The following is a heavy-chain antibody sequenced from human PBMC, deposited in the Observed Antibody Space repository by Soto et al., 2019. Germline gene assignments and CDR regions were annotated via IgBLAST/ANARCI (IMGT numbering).Heavy chain of an antibody. CDR2: INHSGGT. J-gene: IGHJ4*02. CDR3: ARTYSSSWSPFDY. CDR1: GGSFSGYY. D-gene: IGHD6-13*01. Sequence: QVQLQQWGAGLLKPSETLSLTCAVYGGSFSGYYWSWIRQPPGKGLEWIGEINHSGGTNYNPSLKSRVTISVATSTNQFSLKLSSVTAADTAVYYCARTYSSSWSPFDYWGQGTLVTVSS. V-gene: IGHV4-34*01.